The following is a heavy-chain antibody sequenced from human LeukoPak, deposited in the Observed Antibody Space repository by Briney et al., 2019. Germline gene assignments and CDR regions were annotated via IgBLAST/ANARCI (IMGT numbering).Heavy chain of an antibody. Sequence: ASVKVSCKASGYTFTGYYMHWVRQAPGQGLEWMGWINPNSGGTNYAQKFQGRVTMTRDTSISTAYMELSSLRSEDTAVYYCATDANYYDILTGYSHDAFDIWGQGTMVTVSS. V-gene: IGHV1-2*02. CDR1: GYTFTGYY. D-gene: IGHD3-9*01. J-gene: IGHJ3*02. CDR3: ATDANYYDILTGYSHDAFDI. CDR2: INPNSGGT.